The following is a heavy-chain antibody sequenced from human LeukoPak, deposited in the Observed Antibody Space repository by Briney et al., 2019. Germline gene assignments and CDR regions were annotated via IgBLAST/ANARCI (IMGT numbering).Heavy chain of an antibody. J-gene: IGHJ6*02. CDR1: GGSISSYY. V-gene: IGHV4-59*01. CDR2: IYYSGST. CDR3: ARNYYYYYGMDV. Sequence: SETLSLTCTVSGGSISSYYWSWIRQPPGKGLEWIGYIYYSGSTNYNPSLKSRVTISVDTSKNQFSQKLSSVTAADTAVYYCARNYYYYYGMDVWGQGTTVTVSS.